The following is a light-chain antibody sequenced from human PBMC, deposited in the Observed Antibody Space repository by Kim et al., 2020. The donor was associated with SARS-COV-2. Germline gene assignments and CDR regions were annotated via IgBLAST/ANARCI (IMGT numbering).Light chain of an antibody. CDR1: SSNIGSYN. Sequence: QSVLTQPPSVSGTPGQRVTISCSGSSSNIGSYNVHWYQQLPGTAPKLLIFNGNLRPSGVPDRISGSKSGTSASLAISGLRSEDEAHYYCATWDDRLSEGVFGGGTQLTVL. CDR3: ATWDDRLSEGV. CDR2: NGN. V-gene: IGLV1-47*02. J-gene: IGLJ3*02.